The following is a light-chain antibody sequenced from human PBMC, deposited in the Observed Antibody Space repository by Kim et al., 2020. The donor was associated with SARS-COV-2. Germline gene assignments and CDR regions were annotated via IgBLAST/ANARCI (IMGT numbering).Light chain of an antibody. CDR2: AAS. J-gene: IGKJ1*01. Sequence: DIQMTQSPSSLSASVGDRVTITCRASQGISNYLAWYQQKTGKVPKLLIYAASTLQSGVPSRFSGSGSGTDFTLTISSLQPEDVATYYCQKYNNAPPKTFGQGTKVDIK. V-gene: IGKV1-27*01. CDR1: QGISNY. CDR3: QKYNNAPPKT.